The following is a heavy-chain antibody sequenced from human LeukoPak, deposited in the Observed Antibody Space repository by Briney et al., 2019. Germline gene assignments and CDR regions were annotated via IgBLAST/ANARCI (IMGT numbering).Heavy chain of an antibody. CDR2: AYCRFKWYP. V-gene: IGHV6-1*01. CDR3: AREIATTGWYTFDY. D-gene: IGHD6-19*01. Sequence: AWQTLTLTCDISGNSVSSSAGAWVWLTPSPSRGLESLGRAYCRFKWYPESAVCVKGRITNSSDTTHNQYFMQLRSVTTDDTAVYYCAREIATTGWYTFDYWGQGTPVTVSA. CDR1: GNSVSSSAGA. J-gene: IGHJ4*02.